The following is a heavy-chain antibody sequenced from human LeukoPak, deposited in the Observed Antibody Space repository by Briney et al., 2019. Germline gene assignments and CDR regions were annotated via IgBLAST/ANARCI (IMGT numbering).Heavy chain of an antibody. CDR3: ARPRIAAAHDAFDI. V-gene: IGHV4-59*08. CDR2: IYYSGST. J-gene: IGHJ3*02. CDR1: GGSISSYY. Sequence: SETPSLTCTVSGGSISSYYWSWIRQPPGKGLEWIGYIYYSGSTNYNPSLKSRVTISVDTSKNQFSLKLSPVTAADTAVYYCARPRIAAAHDAFDIWGQGTMVTVSS. D-gene: IGHD6-13*01.